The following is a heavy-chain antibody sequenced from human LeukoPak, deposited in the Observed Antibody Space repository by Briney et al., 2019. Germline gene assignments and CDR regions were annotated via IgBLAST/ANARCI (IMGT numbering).Heavy chain of an antibody. CDR1: GFTFSSYG. CDR3: ARDLGIAVPGEGFDY. Sequence: GSLRLSCAASGFTFSSYGMHWVRPAPGKGLEWVAVIWYDGSNKYYADSVKGRFTISRDNSKNTLYLQMNSLRAEDTAVYYCARDLGIAVPGEGFDYWGQGTLVTVSS. J-gene: IGHJ4*02. V-gene: IGHV3-33*01. D-gene: IGHD6-19*01. CDR2: IWYDGSNK.